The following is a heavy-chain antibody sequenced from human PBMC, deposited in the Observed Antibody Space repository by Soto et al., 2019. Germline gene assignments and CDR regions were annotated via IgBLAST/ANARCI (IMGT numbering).Heavy chain of an antibody. CDR3: VRAGGPRRPLFVGNT. D-gene: IGHD3-16*01. V-gene: IGHV1-69*13. CDR1: VGTFSNYA. CDR2: IIPIFQTT. J-gene: IGHJ2*01. Sequence: SVKVSCTESVGTFSNYAFSWVRQAPGQGLEWMGGIIPIFQTTTYPQVFQDRVTITADGSTSKTYLELSSLRSEDTAVDYCVRAGGPRRPLFVGNTGGRGPRV.